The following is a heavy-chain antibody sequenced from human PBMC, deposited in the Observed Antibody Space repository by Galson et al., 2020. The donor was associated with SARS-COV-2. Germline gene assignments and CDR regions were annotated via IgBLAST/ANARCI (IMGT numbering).Heavy chain of an antibody. D-gene: IGHD3-10*01. CDR1: GFTFSNCA. J-gene: IGHJ6*02. V-gene: IGHV3-30*02. CDR2: IPYDGSNK. CDR3: AKDMVQGLFFRSAKYHMDV. Sequence: GGSLRLSCAASGFTFSNCAMHWVRQAPGKGLEWVAFIPYDGSNKYYADSVKGRFTISRDNSKDTLYLQMNSLRAEDTAMYYCAKDMVQGLFFRSAKYHMDVWGQGTTVTVSS.